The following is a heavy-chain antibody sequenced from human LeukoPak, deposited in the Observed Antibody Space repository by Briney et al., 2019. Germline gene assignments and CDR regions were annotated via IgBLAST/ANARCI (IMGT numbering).Heavy chain of an antibody. CDR2: IDYDGGSG. CDR1: GFTLSSYE. V-gene: IGHV3-NL1*01. J-gene: IGHJ4*02. CDR3: TKDYSGSYLWGIDY. D-gene: IGHD1-26*01. Sequence: GGSLRLSCTVSGFTLSSYEMSWIRQAPGKGLEWVSSIDYDGGSGHYADSVKGRFTISRDNSKNTLYLQMNTLRAEDTAMYYRTKDYSGSYLWGIDYWGQGTLVTVSS.